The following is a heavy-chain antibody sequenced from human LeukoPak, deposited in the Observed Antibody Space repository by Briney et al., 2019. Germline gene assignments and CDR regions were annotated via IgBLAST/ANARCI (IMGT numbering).Heavy chain of an antibody. J-gene: IGHJ4*02. CDR1: GDSISSGGYS. Sequence: PSQTLSLTCAVSGDSISSGGYSWSWIRQPPGKGLEWIGYIYHSGSTYYNPSLKSRVTISVDRSKNQFSLKLSSVTAADTAVYYCARGRVGFDYWGQGTLVTVSS. CDR3: ARGRVGFDY. V-gene: IGHV4-30-2*01. CDR2: IYHSGST.